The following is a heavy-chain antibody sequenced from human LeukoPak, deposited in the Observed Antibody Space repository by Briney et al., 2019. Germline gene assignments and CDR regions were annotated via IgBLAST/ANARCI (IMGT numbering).Heavy chain of an antibody. Sequence: GGSLRLSCAASGFTFRSYAMSWVRQAPEKGLEWVSGIDDSGDDTYYADSVKGRFTISRDNSKNTLYLQMNSLRAEDTAVYYCAKDLGAAAGDDRWGQGALVTVSS. D-gene: IGHD6-13*01. V-gene: IGHV3-23*01. CDR3: AKDLGAAAGDDR. CDR1: GFTFRSYA. J-gene: IGHJ5*02. CDR2: IDDSGDDT.